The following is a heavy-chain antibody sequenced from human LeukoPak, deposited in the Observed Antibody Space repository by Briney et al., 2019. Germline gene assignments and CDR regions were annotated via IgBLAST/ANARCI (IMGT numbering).Heavy chain of an antibody. V-gene: IGHV4-39*01. CDR1: GGSISSSSYY. CDR2: IYYSGST. CDR3: ARWGAADFWSGYYSWFDP. D-gene: IGHD3-3*01. J-gene: IGHJ5*02. Sequence: PSETLSLTCTVSGGSISSSSYYWGWIRQPPGKGLEWIGSIYYSGSTYYNPSLKSRVTISVDTSKNQFSLKLSSVTAADTAVYYCARWGAADFWSGYYSWFDPWGQGTLVTVSS.